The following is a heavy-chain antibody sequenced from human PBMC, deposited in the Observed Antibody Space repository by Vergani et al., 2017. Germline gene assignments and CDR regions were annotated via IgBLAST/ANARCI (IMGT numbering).Heavy chain of an antibody. CDR2: IYHSGST. V-gene: IGHV4-38-2*02. J-gene: IGHJ4*02. CDR1: GYSISSGYY. Sequence: QVQLQESGPGLVKPSETLSLTCTVSGYSISSGYYWGWIRQPPGKGLEWIVSIYHSGSTYYNPSLKSRVTISVYTSKNQFSLKRNSVTAADTAVYYCARAMTTTDYWGQGTLVTVSS. D-gene: IGHD5-24*01. CDR3: ARAMTTTDY.